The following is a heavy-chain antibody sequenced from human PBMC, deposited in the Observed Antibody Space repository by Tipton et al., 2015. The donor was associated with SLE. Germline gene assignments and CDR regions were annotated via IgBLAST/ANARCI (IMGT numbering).Heavy chain of an antibody. Sequence: LRLSCTVSGGSISSYYWSWIRQPPGKGLEWIGYIYYSGSTNYNPSLKSRVTISVDTSKNQFSLNLSSVTAADTAVYYCARQPHGGSDWGQGTLVTVSS. CDR2: IYYSGST. J-gene: IGHJ4*02. CDR1: GGSISSYY. CDR3: ARQPHGGSD. V-gene: IGHV4-59*08. D-gene: IGHD3-16*01.